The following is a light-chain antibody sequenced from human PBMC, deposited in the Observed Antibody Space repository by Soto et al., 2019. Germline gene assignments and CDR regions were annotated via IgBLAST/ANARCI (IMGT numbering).Light chain of an antibody. CDR2: KAS. V-gene: IGKV1-5*03. CDR1: QSISIW. Sequence: DIQMTQSPSTLSASVGDRVTITCRASQSISIWLAWYQQKPGKAPKLMIYKASTLESRVPSRFSGSGSGTEFTLTISSLQADDFATYYCQQYDSYSRTFGQGTKVDIK. CDR3: QQYDSYSRT. J-gene: IGKJ1*01.